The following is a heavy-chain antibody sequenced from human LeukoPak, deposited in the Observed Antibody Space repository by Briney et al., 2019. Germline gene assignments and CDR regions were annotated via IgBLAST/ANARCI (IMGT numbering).Heavy chain of an antibody. D-gene: IGHD2-21*02. Sequence: GGSLRLSCAVSGLTFSTYSMTWVRQAPGKGLEWVSIISDKGDTTYYADSVKGRFTISRDNSKNTLYLQMNSLGAEDTAVYYCARPSPFCGADCHRYFHYWGQGTLVTVSS. CDR1: GLTFSTYS. CDR2: ISDKGDTT. V-gene: IGHV3-23*01. CDR3: ARPSPFCGADCHRYFHY. J-gene: IGHJ4*02.